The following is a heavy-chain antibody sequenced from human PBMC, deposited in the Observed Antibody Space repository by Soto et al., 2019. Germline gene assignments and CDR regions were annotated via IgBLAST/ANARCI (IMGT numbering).Heavy chain of an antibody. CDR2: IYYSGST. V-gene: IGHV4-61*01. Sequence: SETLSLTCTVSGGSVRSVSYYWSWIRQPPGKGLEWIVHIYYSGSTNYNPSLKSRVTISLDTSKNQFSLKLSSVTAADTAVYYCARGRYCSSGSCLIDYWGQGALVTVSS. CDR1: GGSVRSVSYY. D-gene: IGHD2-15*01. J-gene: IGHJ4*02. CDR3: ARGRYCSSGSCLIDY.